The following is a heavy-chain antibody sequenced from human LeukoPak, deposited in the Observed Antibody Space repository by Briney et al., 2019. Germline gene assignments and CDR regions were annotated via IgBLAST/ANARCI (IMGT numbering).Heavy chain of an antibody. Sequence: PSETLSLTCTVSGGSISSYYWSWIRQPPGKGLEWIGYIYYSGSTNYNPSLKSRVTISVDPSKNQFSLKLSSVTAADTAVYYCARLGRIYYYYYGMDVWGQGTTVTVSS. J-gene: IGHJ6*02. V-gene: IGHV4-59*08. CDR3: ARLGRIYYYYYGMDV. CDR1: GGSISSYY. CDR2: IYYSGST.